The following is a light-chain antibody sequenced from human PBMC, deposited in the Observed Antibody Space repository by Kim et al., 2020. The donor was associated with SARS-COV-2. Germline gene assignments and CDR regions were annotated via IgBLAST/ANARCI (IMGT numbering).Light chain of an antibody. Sequence: SSELTQDPAVSVALGQTVRITCQGDSLRSYYASWYQQKPGQAPVLLIYGKDNRPSWLPDRLSGSSSGNTASLTITGAQAEDEADYYCNSRDRSGNHMVFG. J-gene: IGLJ3*02. CDR2: GKD. V-gene: IGLV3-19*01. CDR3: NSRDRSGNHMV. CDR1: SLRSYY.